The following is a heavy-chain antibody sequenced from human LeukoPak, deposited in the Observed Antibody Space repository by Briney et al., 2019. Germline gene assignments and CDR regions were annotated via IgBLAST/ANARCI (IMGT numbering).Heavy chain of an antibody. CDR3: ARDTLGYSSSWYSGFDP. J-gene: IGHJ5*02. CDR2: ISGSSRYI. Sequence: GESLRLSCAASGFTFSSYSMDWVRQAPGKGLEWVSSISGSSRYIYYAESMKGRFTISRDNSKNTLYLQMNSLRAEDTAVYYYARDTLGYSSSWYSGFDPWGQGTLVTVSS. V-gene: IGHV3-21*01. CDR1: GFTFSSYS. D-gene: IGHD6-13*01.